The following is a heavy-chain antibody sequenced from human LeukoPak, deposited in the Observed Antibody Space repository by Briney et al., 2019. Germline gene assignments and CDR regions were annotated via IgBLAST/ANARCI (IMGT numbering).Heavy chain of an antibody. CDR1: GFTFSSYA. CDR2: IGDNGGNT. CDR3: AKIPLSYSSGWSNFDY. V-gene: IGHV3-23*01. J-gene: IGHJ4*02. Sequence: PGGSLRLSCAASGFTFSSYAMSWVRQTPRTGLEWVSGIGDNGGNTYYADSVKGRLTISRDNSKNTLFLQMNSLRAEDTAVYYCAKIPLSYSSGWSNFDYWGQGTLVTVST. D-gene: IGHD3-22*01.